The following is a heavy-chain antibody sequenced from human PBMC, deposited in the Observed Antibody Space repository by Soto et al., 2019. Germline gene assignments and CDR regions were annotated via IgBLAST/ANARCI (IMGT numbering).Heavy chain of an antibody. CDR2: ISAYNGNT. Sequence: QIQLVQSGAEVKKPGASVKVSCKASVYSFRSYHITWVRQAPGQGLEWMGWISAYNGNTNYAQNLQGRVTMTTDPSTSTAYMELRSLRSDDTVVYYCARDLPPVDYWGQGTLVTVSS. CDR3: ARDLPPVDY. V-gene: IGHV1-18*01. CDR1: VYSFRSYH. J-gene: IGHJ4*02.